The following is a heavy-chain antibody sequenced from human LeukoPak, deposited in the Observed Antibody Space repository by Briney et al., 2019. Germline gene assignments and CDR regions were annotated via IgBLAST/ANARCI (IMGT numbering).Heavy chain of an antibody. V-gene: IGHV1-69*05. Sequence: EASVKVSCKASGGTFSSYAISWVRQAPGQGLEWMGRIIPIFGTANYAQKFQGRVTITTDESTSTAYMELSRLRSAEPAVYYCAKDLRQVDTAMATEYNWFEPLGQGTLVTVSS. CDR1: GGTFSSYA. CDR3: AKDLRQVDTAMATEYNWFEP. D-gene: IGHD5-18*01. CDR2: IIPIFGTA. J-gene: IGHJ5*02.